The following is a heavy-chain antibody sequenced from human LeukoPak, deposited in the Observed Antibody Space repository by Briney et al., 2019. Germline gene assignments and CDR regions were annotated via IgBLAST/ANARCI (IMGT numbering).Heavy chain of an antibody. J-gene: IGHJ6*03. CDR1: GYTFSSYD. Sequence: ASVKVSCKASGYTFSSYDINWVRQATGQGLEWMGWMNPNSGNTGYAQKFQGRVTITRNTSISTAYMELSSLRSEDTAVYYCARVATYDILTGTLYYYTDVWGKGTTVTVSS. V-gene: IGHV1-8*03. D-gene: IGHD3-9*01. CDR2: MNPNSGNT. CDR3: ARVATYDILTGTLYYYTDV.